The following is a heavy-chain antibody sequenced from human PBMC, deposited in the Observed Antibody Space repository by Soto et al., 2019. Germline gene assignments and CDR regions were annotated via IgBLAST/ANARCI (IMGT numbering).Heavy chain of an antibody. J-gene: IGHJ4*02. CDR1: GFSLSTSEVG. V-gene: IGHV2-5*02. CDR3: AHRFDWYYFNS. CDR2: IYWDDDK. D-gene: IGHD3-9*01. Sequence: QITLKESGPTLLKPTQTVTLTCTFSGFSLSTSEVGVGWIRQPPGKALEWLALIYWDDDKRYSPSLRSRLTITKVPSKNQVVLTMTNMDPVDTATYYCAHRFDWYYFNSWGQGSLVTVSS.